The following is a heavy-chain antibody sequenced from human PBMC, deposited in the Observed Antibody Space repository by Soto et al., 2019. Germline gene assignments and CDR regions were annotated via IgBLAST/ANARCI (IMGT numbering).Heavy chain of an antibody. V-gene: IGHV1-24*01. CDR2: FDPEDGET. CDR3: ATGEYYDSSGPPTGY. CDR1: GYTFTELS. Sequence: ASVKVSCKVSGYTFTELSMHWVRQAPGKGLEWMGGFDPEDGETIYAQKFQGRVTMTEDTSTDTAYMELSSLRSEDTAVYYCATGEYYDSSGPPTGYWGQGTLVTVSS. J-gene: IGHJ4*02. D-gene: IGHD3-22*01.